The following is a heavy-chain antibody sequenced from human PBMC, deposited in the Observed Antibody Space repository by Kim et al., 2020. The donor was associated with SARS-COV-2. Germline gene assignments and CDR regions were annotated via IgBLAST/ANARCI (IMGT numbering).Heavy chain of an antibody. CDR3: AKDCYVSGTYYIHTYYYGMDV. V-gene: IGHV3-30*18. J-gene: IGHJ6*02. CDR1: GFTFSNYG. D-gene: IGHD3-10*01. CDR2: TSFDGSNK. Sequence: GGSLRLSCAASGFTFSNYGIHWVRQAPGKGLEWVGVTSFDGSNKYYADSVKGRFTISRDNSKKTEFLQMNSLRAEDTALYYCAKDCYVSGTYYIHTYYYGMDVWGQGTTVTVSS.